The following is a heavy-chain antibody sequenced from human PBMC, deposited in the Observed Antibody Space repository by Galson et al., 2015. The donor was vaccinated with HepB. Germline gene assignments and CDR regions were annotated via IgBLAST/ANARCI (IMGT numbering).Heavy chain of an antibody. Sequence: SLRLSCAGSGFTFSASSMHWVRQASGKGLEWVGRIRSKTNNHATAYSVSVRGRFVLSRDDTKNTVYLQMNSLRVEDTAVYFCTRRTGISTTGSDSWGQGTLVTASS. CDR2: IRSKTNNHAT. D-gene: IGHD1-1*01. J-gene: IGHJ4*02. CDR3: TRRTGISTTGSDS. V-gene: IGHV3-73*01. CDR1: GFTFSASS.